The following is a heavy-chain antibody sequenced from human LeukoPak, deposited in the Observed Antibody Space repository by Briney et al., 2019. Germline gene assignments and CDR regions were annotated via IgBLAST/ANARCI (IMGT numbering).Heavy chain of an antibody. J-gene: IGHJ3*02. CDR3: ARFVVVVPAAAFDI. D-gene: IGHD2-2*01. Sequence: SETLSLTCTVSGGSISSYYWSWIRQPPGKGLEWIGYIYYSGSTNYNPSLKSRVTISVDTSKNQFSLKLSSVTAADTAVYYCARFVVVVPAAAFDIWGQGTMVTVSS. CDR2: IYYSGST. V-gene: IGHV4-59*01. CDR1: GGSISSYY.